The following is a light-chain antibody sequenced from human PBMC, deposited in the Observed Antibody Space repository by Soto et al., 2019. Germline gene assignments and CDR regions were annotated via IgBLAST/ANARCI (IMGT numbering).Light chain of an antibody. CDR1: QSVGSY. V-gene: IGKV3-11*01. Sequence: IVLTQSPATLSLSPGERATLSCRASQSVGSYLAWYQQKPGQAPRLLIYDTSNRATGIPARFSGSGSGTDFSLTISSLEPEDFAVYYCQQRSNLPLTFGQGTRLE. CDR3: QQRSNLPLT. J-gene: IGKJ5*01. CDR2: DTS.